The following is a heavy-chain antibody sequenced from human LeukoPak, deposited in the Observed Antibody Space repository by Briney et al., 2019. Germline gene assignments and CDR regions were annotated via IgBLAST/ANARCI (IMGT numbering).Heavy chain of an antibody. CDR3: TIFPSMG. CDR2: IKSNKDGGTA. Sequence: AGSLTLSCAVSGVTFRGGWMAWVRQAPGKGREWVGHIKSNKDGGTAHYAAHVMGRFNISIDDSKDTLYLQLDSLKIEDTAIYYCTIFPSMGCGQGVRVSVSP. CDR1: GVTFRGGW. V-gene: IGHV3-15*01. D-gene: IGHD2-21*01. J-gene: IGHJ4*02.